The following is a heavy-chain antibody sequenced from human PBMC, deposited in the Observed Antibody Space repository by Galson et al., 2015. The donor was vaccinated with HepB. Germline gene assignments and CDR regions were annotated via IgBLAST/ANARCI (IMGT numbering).Heavy chain of an antibody. J-gene: IGHJ3*02. CDR3: ASSNYYDSSSYNYRGDRYPDVFDI. V-gene: IGHV5-10-1*01. CDR1: GFSLATYW. CDR2: IDPSDSTT. Sequence: QSGAEVKKPGESLTISCKGSGFSLATYWISWVRQMPGKGLEWMGRIDPSDSTTNYSPSFQGHVTISSDKSISTAYLQWSSLKASDTAMYYCASSNYYDSSSYNYRGDRYPDVFDIWGQGTMVTVSS. D-gene: IGHD3-22*01.